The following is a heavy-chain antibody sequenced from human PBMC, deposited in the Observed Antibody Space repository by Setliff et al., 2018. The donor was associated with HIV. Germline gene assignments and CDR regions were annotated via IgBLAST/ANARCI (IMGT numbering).Heavy chain of an antibody. Sequence: SETLSLTCTVSGGSFSSSSYYWGWIRQPPGKGLEWIGHVYTSGSTNYNPSLRSRVTISVDTSKNQFSLKLGSVTAADTAVYYCARDKGYYYMDVWGKGITVTVSS. V-gene: IGHV4-61*09. J-gene: IGHJ6*03. CDR3: ARDKGYYYMDV. CDR1: GGSFSSSSYY. CDR2: VYTSGST.